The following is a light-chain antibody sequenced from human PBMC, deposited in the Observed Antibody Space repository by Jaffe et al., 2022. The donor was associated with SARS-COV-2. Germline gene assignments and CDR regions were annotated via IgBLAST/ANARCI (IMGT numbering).Light chain of an antibody. CDR1: QGISSY. CDR2: AAS. V-gene: IGKV1-9*01. Sequence: DIQLTQSPSFLSASVGDRVTITCRASQGISSYLAWYQQKPGKAPKLLIFAASTLHSGVPSSFSGSGSGTEFTLTISSLQPEDFATYYCQQLNSYPLTFGGGTKVEIK. CDR3: QQLNSYPLT. J-gene: IGKJ4*01.